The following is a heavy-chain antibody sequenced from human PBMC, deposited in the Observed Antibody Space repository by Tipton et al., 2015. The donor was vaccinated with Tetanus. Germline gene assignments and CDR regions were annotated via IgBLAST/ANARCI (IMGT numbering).Heavy chain of an antibody. V-gene: IGHV4-59*01. CDR3: ARAKNEFPKKGPLDY. Sequence: TLSLTCTVSGVSISSYYWSWIRQSPGKGLEWIGYIFYAGSTNSNYPLKSRITISQDKSKNQFSLKLTSVTAADTAVYYCARAKNEFPKKGPLDYWGQGALVLVSS. J-gene: IGHJ4*02. CDR2: IFYAGST. D-gene: IGHD1-1*01. CDR1: GVSISSYY.